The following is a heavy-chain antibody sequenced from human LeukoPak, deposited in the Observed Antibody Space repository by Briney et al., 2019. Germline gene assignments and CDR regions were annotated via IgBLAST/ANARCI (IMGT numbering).Heavy chain of an antibody. Sequence: GGALRLSCASSGFTFRTYGMHWVRQAPGKGLEWVAGISYDGSRKKYVDSVKGRFTISRDNSERTLYLQMNRLRSEDTAVYDCSKEELGFFDFWGQGTLVTVSS. V-gene: IGHV3-30*18. CDR3: SKEELGFFDF. D-gene: IGHD1-26*01. J-gene: IGHJ4*02. CDR1: GFTFRTYG. CDR2: ISYDGSRK.